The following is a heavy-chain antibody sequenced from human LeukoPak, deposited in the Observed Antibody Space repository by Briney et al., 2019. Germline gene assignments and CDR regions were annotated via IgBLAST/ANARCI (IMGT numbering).Heavy chain of an antibody. V-gene: IGHV1-24*01. Sequence: ASVKVSCKVSGYTLTELPMHWVRQAPGKGLEWMGGFDPEDGETIYAQKFQGRVTMTEDTSTDTAYTELSSLRSEDTAVYYCATPQKAGTNWFDPWGQGTLVTVSS. CDR2: FDPEDGET. CDR3: ATPQKAGTNWFDP. D-gene: IGHD6-19*01. CDR1: GYTLTELP. J-gene: IGHJ5*02.